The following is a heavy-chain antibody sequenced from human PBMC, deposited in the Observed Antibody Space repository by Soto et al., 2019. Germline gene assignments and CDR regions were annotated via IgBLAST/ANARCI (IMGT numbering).Heavy chain of an antibody. J-gene: IGHJ6*02. CDR3: ARGRRGYSSSSGGYYYGMDV. CDR1: GYTFTSYD. Sequence: QVKLVQSGAEVKKPGASVKVSCKASGYTFTSYDINWVRQATGQGLEWMGWMNPNSGNTGYAQKFQGRVTMTRNTSISTAYMELGSLRSEDTAVYYCARGRRGYSSSSGGYYYGMDVWGQGTTVTVSS. D-gene: IGHD6-6*01. CDR2: MNPNSGNT. V-gene: IGHV1-8*01.